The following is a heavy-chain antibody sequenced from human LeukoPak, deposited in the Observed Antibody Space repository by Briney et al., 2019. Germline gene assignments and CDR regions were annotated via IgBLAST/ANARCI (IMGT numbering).Heavy chain of an antibody. D-gene: IGHD3-3*01. CDR2: IEQDGSEK. CDR1: GFTFSSYW. CDR3: ARSDQYYDFWSGYYRLHYMDV. Sequence: PGGSLRLSCAASGFTFSSYWMSWVRQAPGKGLEWVANIEQDGSEKYYVDSVKGRFTISRDNAKNSLYLQMNSLRAEDTAVYYCARSDQYYDFWSGYYRLHYMDVWGKGTTVTVSS. V-gene: IGHV3-7*01. J-gene: IGHJ6*03.